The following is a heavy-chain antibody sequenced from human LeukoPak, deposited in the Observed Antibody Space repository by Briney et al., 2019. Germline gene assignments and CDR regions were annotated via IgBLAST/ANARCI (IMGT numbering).Heavy chain of an antibody. CDR2: ISGGGGST. CDR3: VKDLVNYYDSGGYYSPFDY. CDR1: GFTFSNYA. D-gene: IGHD3-22*01. V-gene: IGHV3-23*01. J-gene: IGHJ4*02. Sequence: PGGSLRLSCAASGFTFSNYAMSWVRQAPGKGLEWVSAISGGGGSTYYADSVKGRFTISRDNSKNTLYLQMNSLRDEDTAVYYCVKDLVNYYDSGGYYSPFDYWGQGTLVTVSS.